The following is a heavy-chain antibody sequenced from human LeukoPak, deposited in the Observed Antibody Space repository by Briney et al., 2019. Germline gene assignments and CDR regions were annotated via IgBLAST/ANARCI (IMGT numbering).Heavy chain of an antibody. D-gene: IGHD6-19*01. CDR2: INAYNGNT. Sequence: GASVTVSCTASGSTFTSYGISWVRQAPGQGLEWMGWINAYNGNTNYAQKLQGRVTMTTDTSTSTPYMELRSLRSDDTAVSFCARDGSIAGAGYYFDYWGQGTLVTVSS. CDR3: ARDGSIAGAGYYFDY. CDR1: GSTFTSYG. V-gene: IGHV1-18*04. J-gene: IGHJ4*02.